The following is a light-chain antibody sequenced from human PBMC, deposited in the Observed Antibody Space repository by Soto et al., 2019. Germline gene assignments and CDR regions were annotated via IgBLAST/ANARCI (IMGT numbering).Light chain of an antibody. Sequence: QSVLTQPPSASGTPGQPVTISCSGTTSNIGTNYVRWYQQVPGTAPKVLIYNNHERPSGVPDRFSGSKSGTSASLVISGLQSDDEADYYCAAWDRNIWLFGGGTKVTVL. CDR2: NNH. CDR1: TSNIGTNY. V-gene: IGLV1-44*01. J-gene: IGLJ3*02. CDR3: AAWDRNIWL.